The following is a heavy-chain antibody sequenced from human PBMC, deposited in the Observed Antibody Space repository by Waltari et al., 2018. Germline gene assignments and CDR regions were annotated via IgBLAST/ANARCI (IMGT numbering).Heavy chain of an antibody. V-gene: IGHV4-34*01. CDR2: INHSVST. Sequence: QVQLHEWGAGQVKPSETLSLTCTVYGGSFNGYSWSWRRQPPGKGLEWIGEINHSVSTSYNPSLKSRVTISLDTSKNQFSLRLNSVTAADTAVYYCARGADPSDYWGQGTLVTVST. CDR1: GGSFNGYS. J-gene: IGHJ4*02. CDR3: ARGADPSDY.